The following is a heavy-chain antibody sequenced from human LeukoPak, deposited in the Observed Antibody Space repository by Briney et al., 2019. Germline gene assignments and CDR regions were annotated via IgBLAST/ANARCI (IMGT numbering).Heavy chain of an antibody. J-gene: IGHJ4*02. CDR2: INPNSGGT. D-gene: IGHD1-1*01. V-gene: IGHV1-2*02. Sequence: VASVKVSCKASGYTFTGYYMHWGRQAPGQGLEWMGWINPNSGGTNYAQKIQGRVTMTRDTSISTAYMELSRLRSDDTAVYYCARYGRRPNEVDYWGQGTLVTVSS. CDR1: GYTFTGYY. CDR3: ARYGRRPNEVDY.